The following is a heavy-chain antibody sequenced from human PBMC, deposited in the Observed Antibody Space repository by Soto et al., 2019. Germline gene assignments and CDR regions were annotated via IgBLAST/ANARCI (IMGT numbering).Heavy chain of an antibody. D-gene: IGHD3-16*01. Sequence: QTLSLTSDISGDSVSSSSAACNLIRQSPSRGLEWLGRTYYRSKWIHEYTVSMESRITINPDTSKNQFSLHIYSVTPEDTAVYYCAGVVWFRGMDVWGQGTPVTVSS. CDR1: GDSVSSSSAA. CDR2: TYYRSKWIH. CDR3: AGVVWFRGMDV. J-gene: IGHJ6*02. V-gene: IGHV6-1*01.